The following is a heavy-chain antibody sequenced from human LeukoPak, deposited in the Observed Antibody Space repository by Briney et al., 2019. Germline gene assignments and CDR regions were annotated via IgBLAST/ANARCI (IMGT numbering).Heavy chain of an antibody. CDR3: ARGRPIRNWFDP. V-gene: IGHV4-34*01. CDR1: GGSISGYY. Sequence: SETLSLTCTVSGGSISGYYWSWIRQPPGKGLEWIGEINHSGSTNYNPSLKSRVTISVDTSKNQFSLKVSSVTAADTAVYYCARGRPIRNWFDPWGQGTLVTVSS. J-gene: IGHJ5*02. CDR2: INHSGST.